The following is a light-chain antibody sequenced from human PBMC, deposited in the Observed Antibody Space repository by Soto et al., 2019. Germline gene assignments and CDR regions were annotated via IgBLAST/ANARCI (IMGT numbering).Light chain of an antibody. CDR1: SSDVGYYNY. CDR2: EVS. Sequence: QSALTQPASLSGSPGQSITIYCTGTSSDVGYYNYVSWYQQHPGKAPKVIIYEVSNRPSGVSYRFSGSKSGNTASLTISGLQAEDEADYYCSSYISVSSPVVFGGGTKLTVL. CDR3: SSYISVSSPVV. V-gene: IGLV2-14*01. J-gene: IGLJ2*01.